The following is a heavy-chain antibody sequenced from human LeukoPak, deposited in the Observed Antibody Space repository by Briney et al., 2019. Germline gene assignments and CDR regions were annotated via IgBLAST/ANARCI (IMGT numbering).Heavy chain of an antibody. CDR2: MYNSVS. J-gene: IGHJ4*02. D-gene: IGHD5-24*01. Sequence: PSETLSLTRTVSGGSISNYYWSWIRQPPGKALEWIAYMYNSVSNYTPSLKSRVTISVDTSKNQFYMKLSSVTAADTAVYYCARHRARDGYNALAYSGQGTLVTVSS. V-gene: IGHV4-59*08. CDR3: ARHRARDGYNALAY. CDR1: GGSISNYY.